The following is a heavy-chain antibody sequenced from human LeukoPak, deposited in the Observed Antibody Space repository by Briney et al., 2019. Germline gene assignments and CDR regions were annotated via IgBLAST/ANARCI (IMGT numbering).Heavy chain of an antibody. CDR1: GFTLSNYW. D-gene: IGHD3-22*01. V-gene: IGHV3-74*01. CDR3: ARDGRDYYDSSGYYTYYFDY. J-gene: IGHJ4*02. Sequence: PGGSLRLSCAASGFTLSNYWMYWVRQAPGKGLVWVSRINSDGRRTTYADPVKGRFTISRDNAKNTLYLQMNSLRAEDTAVYYCARDGRDYYDSSGYYTYYFDYWGQGTLVTVSS. CDR2: INSDGRRT.